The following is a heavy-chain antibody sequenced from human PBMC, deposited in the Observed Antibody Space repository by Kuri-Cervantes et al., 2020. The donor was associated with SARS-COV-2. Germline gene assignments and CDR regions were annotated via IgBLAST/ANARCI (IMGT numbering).Heavy chain of an antibody. CDR2: INSDGSST. CDR3: AKAISNYPSYYYYGMDV. D-gene: IGHD4-11*01. Sequence: GESLKISCAASGFTFSSYGMHWVRQAPGKGLVWVSRINSDGSSTSYADSVKGRFTISRDNAKNTLYLQMNSLRAEDTAVYYCAKAISNYPSYYYYGMDVWGQGTTVTVSS. J-gene: IGHJ6*02. V-gene: IGHV3-74*01. CDR1: GFTFSSYG.